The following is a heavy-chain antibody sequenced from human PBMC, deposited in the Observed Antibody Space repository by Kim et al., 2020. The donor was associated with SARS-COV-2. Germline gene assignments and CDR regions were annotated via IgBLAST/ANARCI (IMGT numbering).Heavy chain of an antibody. CDR2: ISGSGGST. V-gene: IGHV3-23*01. CDR3: AKAARDQYSSSWPLDY. D-gene: IGHD6-13*01. Sequence: GGSLRLSCAASGFTFSSYAMSWVRQAPGKGLEWVSAISGSGGSTYYADSVKGRFTISRDNSKNTLYLQMNSLRAEDTAVYYCAKAARDQYSSSWPLDYWGQGTLVTVSS. CDR1: GFTFSSYA. J-gene: IGHJ4*02.